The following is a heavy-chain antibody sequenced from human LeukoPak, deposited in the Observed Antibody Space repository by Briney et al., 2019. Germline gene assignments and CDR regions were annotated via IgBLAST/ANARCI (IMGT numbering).Heavy chain of an antibody. Sequence: PGGSLRLSCAASGFTFSSYAMHWVRQAPGKGLEWVAVISYDGSNKYYADSVKGRFTISRDNSKNTLYLQMNSLRAEDTAVYYCARSPLTFYDILTGYYQDYWGQGTLVTVSS. CDR3: ARSPLTFYDILTGYYQDY. CDR2: ISYDGSNK. D-gene: IGHD3-9*01. CDR1: GFTFSSYA. J-gene: IGHJ4*02. V-gene: IGHV3-30-3*01.